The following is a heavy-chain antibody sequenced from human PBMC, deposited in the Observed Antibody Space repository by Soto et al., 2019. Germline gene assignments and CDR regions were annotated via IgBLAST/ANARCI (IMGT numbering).Heavy chain of an antibody. CDR1: GFSLSTSGVG. CDR3: AHRRNTYYDILTGYGKNWFDP. CDR2: IYWDDEK. Sequence: QITLKESGPTLVKPTQTLTLTCTFSGFSLSTSGVGVGWIRQSPGKALVWLALIYWDDEKHYSPSPKSRLTITKDTANNQLARIMTSRDPVDTATYYCAHRRNTYYDILTGYGKNWFDPWGQGTLVTVSS. V-gene: IGHV2-5*02. J-gene: IGHJ5*02. D-gene: IGHD3-9*01.